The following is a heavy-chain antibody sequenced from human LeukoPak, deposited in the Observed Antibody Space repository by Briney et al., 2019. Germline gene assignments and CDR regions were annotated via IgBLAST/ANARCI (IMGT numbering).Heavy chain of an antibody. D-gene: IGHD2-2*01. CDR2: IRDGGSNK. J-gene: IGHJ5*02. Sequence: PARYLRLSCAASGFTISSYGLHWVRQAPGQGLEWVACIRDGGSNKYYADSGRGRFTIYSDNTKQTLQLHIISPGDTAMDLYARAKVPAAATDTSGQGALVTVSS. CDR1: GFTISSYG. CDR3: AKVPAAATDT. V-gene: IGHV3-30*02.